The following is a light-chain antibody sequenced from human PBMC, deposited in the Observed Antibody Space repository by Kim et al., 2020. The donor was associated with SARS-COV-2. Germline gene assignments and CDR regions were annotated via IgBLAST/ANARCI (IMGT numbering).Light chain of an antibody. V-gene: IGLV3-21*04. CDR2: YDS. CDR3: QVWDSSSDHRV. Sequence: APGKKARVTCGGNNIGSKSVHWYQQKPGQAPVLVIYYDSDRPSGIPERVSGSNSGNTATLTISRVEAGDEADYYCQVWDSSSDHRVFGGGTQLTVL. CDR1: NIGSKS. J-gene: IGLJ2*01.